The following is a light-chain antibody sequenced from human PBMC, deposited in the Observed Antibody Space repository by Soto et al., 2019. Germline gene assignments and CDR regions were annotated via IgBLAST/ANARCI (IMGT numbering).Light chain of an antibody. Sequence: EIVLTQSPGTRSLSPGERATLSCRASQSVSSSYLAWYQQKPGQAPRLIIYDASNRATGIPDRFSVSGSGTDFTLTISRLEPEDFAVYYCQQYGSSPYTFGQGTKLEIK. CDR3: QQYGSSPYT. CDR2: DAS. CDR1: QSVSSSY. J-gene: IGKJ2*01. V-gene: IGKV3-20*01.